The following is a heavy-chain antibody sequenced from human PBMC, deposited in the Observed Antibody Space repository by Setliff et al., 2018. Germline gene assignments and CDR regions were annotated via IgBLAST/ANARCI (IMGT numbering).Heavy chain of an antibody. J-gene: IGHJ3*02. D-gene: IGHD6-13*01. CDR1: GFTFSGSA. CDR2: IRSKSDSYAT. V-gene: IGHV3-73*01. CDR3: AAAPAGSDVFDM. Sequence: PGGSLRLSCAASGFTFSGSAMYWVCQASGKGLEWVGRIRSKSDSYATIYAASVRGRFTISRDDSKNTAYLQMNSLKTEDTAVYYCAAAPAGSDVFDMWGQGTMVTVSS.